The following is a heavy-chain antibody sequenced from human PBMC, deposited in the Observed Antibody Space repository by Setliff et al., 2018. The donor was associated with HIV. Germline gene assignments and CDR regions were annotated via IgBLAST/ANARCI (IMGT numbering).Heavy chain of an antibody. CDR3: ARDSANGKTANLNYLDV. Sequence: SETLSLTCALYGGSFSGYYWSWVRQQPGQGLVWIGYIYYTGSTYSNPSLQSRVRISVDTSKNQFSLRLSSVTAADTAVYYCARDSANGKTANLNYLDVWGKGTTVTVSS. J-gene: IGHJ6*03. V-gene: IGHV4-31*11. CDR1: GGSFSGYY. CDR2: IYYTGST. D-gene: IGHD2-8*01.